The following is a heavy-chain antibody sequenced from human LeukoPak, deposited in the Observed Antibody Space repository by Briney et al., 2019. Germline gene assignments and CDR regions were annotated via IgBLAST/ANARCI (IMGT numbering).Heavy chain of an antibody. CDR2: VSSSSDYI. J-gene: IGHJ4*02. CDR1: GFTFTAYS. CDR3: ARDTYSSGWGLDY. D-gene: IGHD6-19*01. V-gene: IGHV3-21*01. Sequence: GGSLRLSCAASGFTFTAYSMNWVRQAPGKEPEWVSAVSSSSDYIYYADSVRGRFTISRDNAKNSLYLQMNSLRAEDTALYYCARDTYSSGWGLDYWGQGTLVTVSS.